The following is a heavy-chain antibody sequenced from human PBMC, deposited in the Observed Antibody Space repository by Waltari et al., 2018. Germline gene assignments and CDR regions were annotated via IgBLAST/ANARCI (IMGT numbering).Heavy chain of an antibody. CDR3: ARDADGSGRINWFDP. V-gene: IGHV1-2*02. D-gene: IGHD3-10*01. CDR1: GYTFTGYY. Sequence: QVQLVQSGAEVKKPGASVKVSCKASGYTFTGYYMHWVRQAPGQGLEWMGWTNPNSGGTNYSQKLQGRVTMTRDTSISTAYMELSRLRSDDTAVYYCARDADGSGRINWFDPWGQGTLVTVSS. J-gene: IGHJ5*02. CDR2: TNPNSGGT.